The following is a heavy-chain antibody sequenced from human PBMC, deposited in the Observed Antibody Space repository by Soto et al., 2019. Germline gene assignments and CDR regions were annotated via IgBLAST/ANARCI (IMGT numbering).Heavy chain of an antibody. CDR1: GGSISCSSYY. Sequence: SSDTLSLTCTVSGGSISCSSYYWGWIRQPPGKGLEWIGSIYYSGSTYYNPSLKSRVTISVDTSKNQFSLKLSSVTAADTAVYYCARHMPISPSIVIDAFDIWGQGTMVT. CDR2: IYYSGST. CDR3: ARHMPISPSIVIDAFDI. D-gene: IGHD3-16*01. V-gene: IGHV4-39*01. J-gene: IGHJ3*02.